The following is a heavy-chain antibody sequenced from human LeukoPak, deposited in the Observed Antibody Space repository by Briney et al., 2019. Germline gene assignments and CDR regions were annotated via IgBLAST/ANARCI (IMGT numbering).Heavy chain of an antibody. CDR2: IRHDGTEK. D-gene: IGHD2-2*02. CDR1: GFSFSSYW. J-gene: IGHJ4*02. CDR3: ARLPWGGVIQPTAIFDY. Sequence: QPGGSLRLSCAASGFSFSSYWMTWVRQAPGKGLEWVANIRHDGTEKYYVDSMKGRFTVSRDNTKNSLYLQINSLRAEDTAVYYCARLPWGGVIQPTAIFDYWGQGTLVTVSS. V-gene: IGHV3-7*01.